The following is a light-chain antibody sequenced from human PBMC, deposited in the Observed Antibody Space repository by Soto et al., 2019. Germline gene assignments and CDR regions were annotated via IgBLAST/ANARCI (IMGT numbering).Light chain of an antibody. CDR3: QQYNSYPYA. Sequence: DIQMTQSPSTLSASVGDRVTITCRASQTISSWLAWYQQKPGKAPELLIYDASTLHSGVPSRFSGSESGTELTLTISSLQPDDFATYYCQQYNSYPYAFGQGTKLEIK. V-gene: IGKV1-5*01. J-gene: IGKJ2*01. CDR1: QTISSW. CDR2: DAS.